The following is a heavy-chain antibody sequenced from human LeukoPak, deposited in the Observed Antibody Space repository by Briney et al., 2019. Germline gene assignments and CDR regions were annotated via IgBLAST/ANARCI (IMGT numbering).Heavy chain of an antibody. CDR2: INHSRST. Sequence: PSETLSLTCAVYGGSFSGYYWSWIRQPPGKGLEWIGEINHSRSTNYNPSLKSRVTISVDTSKNQFSLNLTSVTAADTAVYYCARHEIVVVPAAIGDNWFDPWGQGTLVTVSS. V-gene: IGHV4-34*01. J-gene: IGHJ5*02. CDR1: GGSFSGYY. D-gene: IGHD2-2*01. CDR3: ARHEIVVVPAAIGDNWFDP.